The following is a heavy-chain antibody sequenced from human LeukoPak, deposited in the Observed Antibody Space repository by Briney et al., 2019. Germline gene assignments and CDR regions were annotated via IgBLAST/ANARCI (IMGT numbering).Heavy chain of an antibody. CDR1: GFTFSGYA. Sequence: GGSLRLSCAASGFTFSGYAMSWVRQAPGKGLEWVSAISGSGGSTYYADSVKGRFTISRDNSKNTLYLQMNSLRAEDTAVYYCAKDLSATVVTPFDYWGQGTLVTVSS. D-gene: IGHD4-23*01. V-gene: IGHV3-23*01. J-gene: IGHJ4*02. CDR3: AKDLSATVVTPFDY. CDR2: ISGSGGST.